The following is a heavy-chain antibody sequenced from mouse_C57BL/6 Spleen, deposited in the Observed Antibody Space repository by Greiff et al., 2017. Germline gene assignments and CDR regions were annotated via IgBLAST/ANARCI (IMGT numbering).Heavy chain of an antibody. CDR2: IYPGDGDT. V-gene: IGHV1-82*01. D-gene: IGHD4-1*01. J-gene: IGHJ1*03. CDR1: GYAFSSSW. Sequence: VQLQQSGPELVKPGASVKISCKASGYAFSSSWMNWVKQRPGKGLEWIGRIYPGDGDTNYNGKFKGKATLTADKSSSTAYMQLSSLTSEDSAVYSCAEWGLNSDVKTDWCFDVWGTGTTVTVSS. CDR3: AEWGLNSDVKTDWCFDV.